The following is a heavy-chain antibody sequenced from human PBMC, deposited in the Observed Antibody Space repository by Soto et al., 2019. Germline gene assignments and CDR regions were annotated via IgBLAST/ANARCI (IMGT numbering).Heavy chain of an antibody. CDR2: IYYSGST. CDR3: ARASPVVTDV. J-gene: IGHJ6*02. D-gene: IGHD5-18*01. V-gene: IGHV4-30-4*01. CDR1: GGSISSGDYY. Sequence: QVQLQESGPGLVKPSQTLSLTCTVSGGSISSGDYYWGWIRQPPGKGLEWIGYIYYSGSTYYIPSLKSRVTISVDTSKNQFSLKLSSVTAADTAVYYCARASPVVTDVWGQGTTVTVSS.